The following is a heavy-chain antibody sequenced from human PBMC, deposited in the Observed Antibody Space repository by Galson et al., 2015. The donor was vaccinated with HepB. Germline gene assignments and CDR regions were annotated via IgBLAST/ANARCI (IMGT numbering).Heavy chain of an antibody. J-gene: IGHJ2*01. D-gene: IGHD6-19*01. V-gene: IGHV3-30*18. CDR1: GFTFSSYG. CDR2: ISYDGSNK. Sequence: SLRLSCAAYGFTFSSYGMHWVRQAPGKGLEWVAVISYDGSNKYYADSVKGRFTISRDNSKNTLYLQMNSLRAEDTAVYYCAKDPKRSSGWYDWYFDLWGRGTLVTVSS. CDR3: AKDPKRSSGWYDWYFDL.